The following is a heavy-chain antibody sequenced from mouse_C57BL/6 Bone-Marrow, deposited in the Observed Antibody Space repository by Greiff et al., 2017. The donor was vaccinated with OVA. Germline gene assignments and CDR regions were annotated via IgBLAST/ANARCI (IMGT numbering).Heavy chain of an antibody. J-gene: IGHJ2*01. Sequence: QVQLQQSGAELVRPGTSVKVSCKASGYAFTNYLIEWVKQRPGQGLEWIGVINPGSGGTNYNEKFKGKATLTADKSSSTAYMQLSSLTSEDSAVYFCARSWPFDYWGQGTTLTVSS. CDR3: ARSWPFDY. CDR1: GYAFTNYL. V-gene: IGHV1-54*01. CDR2: INPGSGGT.